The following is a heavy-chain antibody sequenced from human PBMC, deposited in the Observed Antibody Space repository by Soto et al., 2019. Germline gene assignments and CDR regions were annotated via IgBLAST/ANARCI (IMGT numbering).Heavy chain of an antibody. D-gene: IGHD3-22*01. CDR2: INPSGGST. CDR3: AKDLFRHYYDSSGYYNDY. CDR1: GYTFTSYY. Sequence: ASVKVSCKASGYTFTSYYIHWVRQAPGQGLEWMGIINPSGGSTSYAQKFQGRVTMTRDTSTSTVYMELSSLRAEDTAVYYCAKDLFRHYYDSSGYYNDYWGQGTLVTVSS. V-gene: IGHV1-46*01. J-gene: IGHJ4*02.